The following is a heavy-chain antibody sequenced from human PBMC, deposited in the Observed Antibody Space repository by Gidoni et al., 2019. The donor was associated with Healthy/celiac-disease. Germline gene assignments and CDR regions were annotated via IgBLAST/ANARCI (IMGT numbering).Heavy chain of an antibody. CDR3: ARPGRRTLHHYYYGSGSYYKGWFDP. V-gene: IGHV4-34*01. CDR1: GGSFSGYY. J-gene: IGHJ5*02. D-gene: IGHD3-10*01. CDR2: INHSGSP. Sequence: QVQLQQWGAGLLKPSETLSLTCAVYGGSFSGYYWSWIRQPPGKGLEWIGEINHSGSPNYNPSLKSRVTISVDTSKNQFSLKLSSVTAADTAVYYCARPGRRTLHHYYYGSGSYYKGWFDPWGQGTLVTVSS.